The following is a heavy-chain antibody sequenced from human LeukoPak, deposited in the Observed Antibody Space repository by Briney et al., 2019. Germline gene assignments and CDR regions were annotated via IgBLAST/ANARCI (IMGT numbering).Heavy chain of an antibody. CDR2: INHSGST. V-gene: IGHV4-34*01. J-gene: IGHJ6*03. CDR3: ARRLFGSFYYCYMDV. D-gene: IGHD2-15*01. Sequence: PSETLSLTCAVYGGSFSNYYWSWIRQPPGKGLEWTGEINHSGSTNYNPSLKSRVTISVDTSKNQFSLKLSSVTAADTAVYYCARRLFGSFYYCYMDVWGKGTTVTISS. CDR1: GGSFSNYY.